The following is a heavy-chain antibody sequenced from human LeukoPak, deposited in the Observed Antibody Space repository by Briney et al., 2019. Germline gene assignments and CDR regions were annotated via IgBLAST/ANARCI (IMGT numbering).Heavy chain of an antibody. D-gene: IGHD3-10*01. J-gene: IGHJ5*02. CDR2: INHSGST. CDR3: ARSITMVRGVTIYAEVP. CDR1: GGSFSGYY. Sequence: SETLSLTCAVYGGSFSGYYWSWIRQPPGKGLEWIGEINHSGSTNYNPSLKSRVTISVDTSKNQFSLKLSSVTAADTAVYYCARSITMVRGVTIYAEVPWGQGTLVTVSS. V-gene: IGHV4-34*01.